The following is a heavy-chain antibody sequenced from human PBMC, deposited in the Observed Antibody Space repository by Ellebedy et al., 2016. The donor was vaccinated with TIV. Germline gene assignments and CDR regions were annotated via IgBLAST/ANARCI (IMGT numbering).Heavy chain of an antibody. J-gene: IGHJ3*02. CDR2: IYYSGRT. CDR1: GVSISSRNYY. Sequence: SETLSLTCTVSGVSISSRNYYWAWIRQPPGKGLEWIGSIYYSGRTYYNSSLKSRVTISVDTSKNQFSLKLSSVTAADTAVYYCARVFKGITMVRGVIYAFDIWGQGTMVTVSS. D-gene: IGHD3-10*01. CDR3: ARVFKGITMVRGVIYAFDI. V-gene: IGHV4-39*07.